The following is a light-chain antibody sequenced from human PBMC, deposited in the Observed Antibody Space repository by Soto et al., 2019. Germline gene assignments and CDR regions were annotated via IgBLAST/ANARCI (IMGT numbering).Light chain of an antibody. V-gene: IGKV3-15*01. J-gene: IGKJ3*01. Sequence: EIMMTQSPDTLSVSPGERATVSCRASQSIRSDFAWFQLKPGQAPRLLIYGASTRAPDVPDRFSGSGSGTEFTLTISSLQSEDFAVYYCQQYYDTPFTFGPGTKVDIK. CDR2: GAS. CDR3: QQYYDTPFT. CDR1: QSIRSD.